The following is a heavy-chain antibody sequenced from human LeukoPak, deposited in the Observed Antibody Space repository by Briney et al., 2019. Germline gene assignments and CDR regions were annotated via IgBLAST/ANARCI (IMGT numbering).Heavy chain of an antibody. D-gene: IGHD2-2*01. CDR2: INHSGST. CDR3: AREYSSSRYGY. V-gene: IGHV4-34*01. CDR1: GGSFSGYY. Sequence: IPSETLSLTCAVYGGSFSGYYWSWIRQPPGKGLEWIGEINHSGSTNYNPSLKSRVTISVDTSKNQFSLKLSSVTAADTAVYYCAREYSSSRYGYWGQGTLVSVSS. J-gene: IGHJ4*02.